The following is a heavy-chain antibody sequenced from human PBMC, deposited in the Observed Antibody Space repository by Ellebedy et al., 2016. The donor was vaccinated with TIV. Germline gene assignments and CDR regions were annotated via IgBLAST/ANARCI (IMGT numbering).Heavy chain of an antibody. D-gene: IGHD3-3*01. Sequence: ASVKVSCKASGYTFTGYYMHWVRQAPGQGLEWMGWINPKRGGTNSDQKFQGWVTMTRDTSISTAYMELRRLRSDDTAVYYCARDLGNTYYDFWSGHYGFYGMDVWGQGTTVTVSS. V-gene: IGHV1-2*04. J-gene: IGHJ6*02. CDR1: GYTFTGYY. CDR3: ARDLGNTYYDFWSGHYGFYGMDV. CDR2: INPKRGGT.